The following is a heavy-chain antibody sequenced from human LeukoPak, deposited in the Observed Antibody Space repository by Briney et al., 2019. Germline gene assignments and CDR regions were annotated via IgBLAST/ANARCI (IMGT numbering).Heavy chain of an antibody. CDR3: ATYSSSNGREFQY. CDR1: GFTFSNYW. J-gene: IGHJ1*01. V-gene: IGHV3-7*01. CDR2: IQQHGSET. Sequence: GGSLRLSCEGSGFTFSNYWMSWVRQAPGKGLEWVANIQQHGSETYYGDSVKGRYTISRDNAKNSLYLQMNSLRAEDTAVYYCATYSSSNGREFQYWGQGTLVTVSS. D-gene: IGHD2-2*01.